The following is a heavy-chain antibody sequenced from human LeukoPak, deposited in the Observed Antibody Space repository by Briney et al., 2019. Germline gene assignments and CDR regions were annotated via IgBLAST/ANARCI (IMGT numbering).Heavy chain of an antibody. CDR1: GFTFSSYA. Sequence: PGGSLRLSCAASGFTFSSYAMSWVRQAPGKGLEWVSSISSSSSYIYYADSVKGRFTISRDNAKNSLYLQMNSLRAEDTAVYYCARDKKDYDILTGYYSGPMLFDPWGQGTLVTVSS. V-gene: IGHV3-21*01. CDR2: ISSSSSYI. D-gene: IGHD3-9*01. CDR3: ARDKKDYDILTGYYSGPMLFDP. J-gene: IGHJ5*02.